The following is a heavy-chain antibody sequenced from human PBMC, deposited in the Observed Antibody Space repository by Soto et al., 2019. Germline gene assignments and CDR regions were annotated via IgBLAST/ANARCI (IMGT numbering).Heavy chain of an antibody. V-gene: IGHV4-59*02. D-gene: IGHD3-9*01. Sequence: AATTALTSPCSARTVSKSYWGGLRPPTGKGLEWIGYISYTGSTNYNPSLKSRVTISLDTSKSQFSLQLKSVAAADTAVYYCAKVIGMNPFDLWGQATVVTVS. J-gene: IGHJ4*02. CDR1: ARTVSKSY. CDR2: ISYTGST. CDR3: AKVIGMNPFDL.